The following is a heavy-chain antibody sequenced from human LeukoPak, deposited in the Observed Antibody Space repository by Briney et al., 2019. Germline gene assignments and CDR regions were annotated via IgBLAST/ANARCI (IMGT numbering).Heavy chain of an antibody. D-gene: IGHD4-23*01. J-gene: IGHJ4*02. Sequence: SETLSLTCTVSGGSISSSNYYWDWIRQPPGQGLEWIGRIYTSGSTNYNPSLKSRVTISVDTSKNQFSLKLSSVTAADTAVYYCARVHSGGDLDYWGQGTLVTVSS. CDR2: IYTSGST. CDR3: ARVHSGGDLDY. CDR1: GGSISSSNYY. V-gene: IGHV4-39*07.